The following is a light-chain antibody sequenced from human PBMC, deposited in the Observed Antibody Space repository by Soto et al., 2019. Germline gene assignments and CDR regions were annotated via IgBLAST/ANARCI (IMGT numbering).Light chain of an antibody. CDR1: SSDIGSYNY. Sequence: QSALTQPASVSGSPGQSITISCTGTSSDIGSYNYVAWYQQFPGKTPKLIIYEVRNRPSGVSFRFSGSKSGNTASLTISGLQAEDEADYYCISYAGSNNFVFGTGTKVTVL. CDR2: EVR. J-gene: IGLJ1*01. V-gene: IGLV2-14*01. CDR3: ISYAGSNNFV.